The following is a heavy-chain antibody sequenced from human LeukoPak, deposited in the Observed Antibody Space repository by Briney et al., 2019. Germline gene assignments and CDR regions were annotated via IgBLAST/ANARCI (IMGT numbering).Heavy chain of an antibody. CDR3: ASGRGAARLGY. Sequence: GGSLRLSCAASGFTFSNHAMSWVRQAPGKGLEWVSAISGSGGSTYYADSVKGRFTISRDNSKNTLYLQMNSLRAEDTAVYYCASGRGAARLGYWGQGTLVTVSS. CDR1: GFTFSNHA. V-gene: IGHV3-23*01. J-gene: IGHJ4*02. CDR2: ISGSGGST. D-gene: IGHD6-6*01.